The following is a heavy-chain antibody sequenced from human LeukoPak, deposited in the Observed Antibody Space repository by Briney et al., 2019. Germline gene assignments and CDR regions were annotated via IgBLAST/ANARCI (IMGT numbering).Heavy chain of an antibody. CDR1: GFTFSSYG. Sequence: GGSLRLSCAASGFTFSSYGMHWVRQAPGKGLEWVAVISYDGSNKYYADSVKGRFTISRDNSKNTLYLQMNSLRAEDTAVYYCAKVLYPYGDPLYYFDYWGQGTLVTVSS. CDR2: ISYDGSNK. CDR3: AKVLYPYGDPLYYFDY. J-gene: IGHJ4*02. V-gene: IGHV3-30*18. D-gene: IGHD4-17*01.